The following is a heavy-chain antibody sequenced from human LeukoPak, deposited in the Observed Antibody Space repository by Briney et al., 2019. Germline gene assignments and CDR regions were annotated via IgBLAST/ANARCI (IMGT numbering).Heavy chain of an antibody. CDR2: IYYSGST. V-gene: IGHV4-59*01. CDR1: GGSISSYY. D-gene: IGHD5-18*01. CDR3: ARGGYSYETYYYYYMDV. J-gene: IGHJ6*03. Sequence: SETLSLTCTVSGGSISSYYWSWIRQPPGKGLEWIGYIYYSGSTNYNPSLKGRVTISVDTSKNQFSLKLSSVTAADTAVYYCARGGYSYETYYYYYMDVWGKGTTVTVSS.